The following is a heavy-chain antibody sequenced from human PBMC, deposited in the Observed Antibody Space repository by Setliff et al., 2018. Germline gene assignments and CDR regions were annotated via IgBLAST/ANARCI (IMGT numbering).Heavy chain of an antibody. V-gene: IGHV1-18*01. CDR1: GYNFITFG. D-gene: IGHD5-12*01. J-gene: IGHJ4*02. CDR2: ISPYNGNT. CDR3: VRGPGPSVVVAMPFDR. Sequence: GASVKVSCKTSGYNFITFGISWVRQAPGQGLEWMGWISPYNGNTNYAQKFQGRVTMTTDSSTTTVYMEVASLRSDDTAVYYCVRGPGPSVVVAMPFDRWGQGTLVTVSS.